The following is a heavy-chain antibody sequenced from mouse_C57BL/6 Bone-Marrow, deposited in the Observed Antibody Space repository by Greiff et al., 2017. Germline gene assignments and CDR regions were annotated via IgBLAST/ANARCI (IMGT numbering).Heavy chain of an antibody. V-gene: IGHV5-6*02. CDR1: GFTFSSYG. CDR3: ARAYDYDLAWFAY. Sequence: DVMLVESGGDLVKPGGSLKLSCAASGFTFSSYGMSWVRQTPDKRLEWVATISSGGSYTYYPDSVKGRFPISRDNAKNTLYLQMSSLKSEDTAMYYCARAYDYDLAWFAYWGQGTLVTVSA. D-gene: IGHD2-4*01. J-gene: IGHJ3*01. CDR2: ISSGGSYT.